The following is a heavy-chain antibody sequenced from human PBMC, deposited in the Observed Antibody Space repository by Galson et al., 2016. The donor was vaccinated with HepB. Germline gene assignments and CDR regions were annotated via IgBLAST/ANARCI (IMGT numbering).Heavy chain of an antibody. CDR2: IHHSGNT. V-gene: IGHV4-4*02. Sequence: SETLSLTCVVSGGSISIGNWYSWVRQPPGKGLEWIGEIHHSGNTNYNSSLKSRVIISVDPSKNQFSLKLSSVTAADTAVYYCARTARWEATGGGWFDPWGQGTLVTVSS. CDR3: ARTARWEATGGGWFDP. J-gene: IGHJ5*02. CDR1: GGSISIGNW. D-gene: IGHD3-16*01.